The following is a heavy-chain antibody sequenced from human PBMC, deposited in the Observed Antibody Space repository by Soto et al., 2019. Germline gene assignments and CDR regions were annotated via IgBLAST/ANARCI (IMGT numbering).Heavy chain of an antibody. CDR1: GGSISPYF. CDR2: IHYSGST. D-gene: IGHD5-18*01. CDR3: ARGMSSTPDTFDV. V-gene: IGHV4-59*01. J-gene: IGHJ3*01. Sequence: QVQLQESGPGLVKPSETLSLTCTVSGGSISPYFWNWIRQPPGKGLEWIGYIHYSGSTNYNPSLKTRVXXSXDXXNNQFSLKLSSVTAADTAVDYCARGMSSTPDTFDVWGQGTMVIVSS.